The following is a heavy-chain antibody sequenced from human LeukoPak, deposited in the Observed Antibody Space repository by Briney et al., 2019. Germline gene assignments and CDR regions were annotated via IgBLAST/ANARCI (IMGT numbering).Heavy chain of an antibody. D-gene: IGHD5-18*01. CDR1: GVSISSSNSY. CDR3: ARRGVWIQLWLNFYYFDY. V-gene: IGHV4-39*07. CDR2: INHSGST. J-gene: IGHJ4*02. Sequence: PSETLSLTCTVSGVSISSSNSYWGWIRQPPGKGLEWIGEINHSGSTNYNPSLKSRVTISVDTSKNQFSLKLSSVTAADTAVYYCARRGVWIQLWLNFYYFDYWGQGTLVTVSS.